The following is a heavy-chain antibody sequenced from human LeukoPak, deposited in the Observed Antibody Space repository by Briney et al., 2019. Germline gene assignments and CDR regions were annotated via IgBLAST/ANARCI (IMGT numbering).Heavy chain of an antibody. CDR1: GGSISSYY. Sequence: KSSETLSLTCTVSGGSISSYYWSWIRQPAGKGVGWIGRIYTSGSTNYNPSLKSRVPMSVDTSKNQFSLKLSSVTAADTAVYYCARVHDFWSGPNWFDPWGQGTLVTVSS. J-gene: IGHJ5*02. CDR2: IYTSGST. CDR3: ARVHDFWSGPNWFDP. D-gene: IGHD3-3*01. V-gene: IGHV4-4*07.